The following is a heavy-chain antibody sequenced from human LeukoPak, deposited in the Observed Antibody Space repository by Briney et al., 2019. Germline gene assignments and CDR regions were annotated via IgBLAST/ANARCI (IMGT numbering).Heavy chain of an antibody. V-gene: IGHV4-39*07. Sequence: SETLSLTCTVSSGSISSGSYYWSWIRQPAGKGLEWIGSIYYSGSTYYNPSLKSRVTISVDTSKNQFSLKLSSVAAADTAVYYFARDPRRVRYDILTGYRDAFDIWGQGTMVTVSS. J-gene: IGHJ3*02. CDR1: SGSISSGSYY. CDR3: ARDPRRVRYDILTGYRDAFDI. D-gene: IGHD3-9*01. CDR2: IYYSGST.